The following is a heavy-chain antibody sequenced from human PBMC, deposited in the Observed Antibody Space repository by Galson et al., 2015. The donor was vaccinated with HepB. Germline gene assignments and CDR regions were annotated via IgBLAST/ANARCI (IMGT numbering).Heavy chain of an antibody. CDR3: VKMVASVTNVQLDFDY. CDR2: ISSNGGGT. Sequence: SLRLSCAASGFTFSSYAMHWVRQAPGKGLEYVSAISSNGGGTYYADSVKGRFTISRDNSKNTLYLQMSSLRAEDTAVYYCVKMVASVTNVQLDFDYWGQGTLVTVSS. J-gene: IGHJ4*02. D-gene: IGHD4-17*01. CDR1: GFTFSSYA. V-gene: IGHV3-64D*06.